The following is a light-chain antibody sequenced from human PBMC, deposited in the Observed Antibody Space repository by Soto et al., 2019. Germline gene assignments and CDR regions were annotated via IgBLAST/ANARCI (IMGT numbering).Light chain of an antibody. CDR3: IQALQSPYS. V-gene: IGKV2-28*01. J-gene: IGKJ2*01. CDR2: LGS. CDR1: QSLLHSNGYNY. Sequence: DLVMTQSPLSLPVTPGEPASISCRSSQSLLHSNGYNYLDWYLQKPGQSPQLLISLGSTRASGVPARFSGSGSATDFTLNIARVEAEDFGVYYCIQALQSPYSFGQGTKLEIK.